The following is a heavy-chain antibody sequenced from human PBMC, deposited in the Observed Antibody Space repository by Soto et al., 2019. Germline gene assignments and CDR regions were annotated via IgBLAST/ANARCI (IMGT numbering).Heavy chain of an antibody. CDR1: GVTSSTKC. Sequence: CGPLRLSWGAAGVTSSTKCMSRVRQAPGKGLKWVSVIYSGGSTFYADSVRGRFTISRDNSKNTVNLQMNSLRAEDTAVYYCARDRWAADYWGEGTLVTGSS. J-gene: IGHJ4*02. CDR2: IYSGGST. V-gene: IGHV3-66*01. CDR3: ARDRWAADY. D-gene: IGHD3-16*01.